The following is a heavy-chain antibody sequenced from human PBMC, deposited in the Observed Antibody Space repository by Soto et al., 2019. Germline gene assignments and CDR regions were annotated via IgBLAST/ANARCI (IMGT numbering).Heavy chain of an antibody. CDR1: GGTFSSYA. J-gene: IGHJ4*02. CDR2: IIPIFGTA. D-gene: IGHD2-15*01. Sequence: QVQLVQSGAAVKKPGSSVKVSCKASGGTFSSYAISWVRQAPGQGLEWMGGIIPIFGTANYAQKFQGRVTITADESTSTAYMELSSLRSEDTAVYYCARELPKRGVNPYFDYWGQGTLVTVSS. V-gene: IGHV1-69*12. CDR3: ARELPKRGVNPYFDY.